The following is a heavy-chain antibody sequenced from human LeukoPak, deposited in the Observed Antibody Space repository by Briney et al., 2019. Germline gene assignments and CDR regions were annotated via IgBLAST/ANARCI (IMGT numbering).Heavy chain of an antibody. CDR2: IIPIFGTA. CDR3: ARDLFYCTNGVCRQTDPDAFDI. V-gene: IGHV1-69*05. J-gene: IGHJ3*02. CDR1: GGTFSSYA. D-gene: IGHD2-8*01. Sequence: SVKLSCTASGGTFSSYAISWVRQAPGQGLEWMGRIIPIFGTANYAQKLQGRVTITTDESTSTAYMELSSLRSEDTAVYYCARDLFYCTNGVCRQTDPDAFDIWGQGTMVTVSS.